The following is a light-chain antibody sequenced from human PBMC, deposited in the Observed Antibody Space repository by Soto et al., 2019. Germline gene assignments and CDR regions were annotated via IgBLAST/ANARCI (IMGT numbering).Light chain of an antibody. Sequence: DIQMTQSPSTLSASVGDRVTITFRASQSISSWLAWYQQKPGKAPKLLIYDASSLESGAPSRFSGSGSGTEFTLTISSLQPDDFATYYCQQYNSYSRAFGQGTKVDIK. CDR3: QQYNSYSRA. CDR2: DAS. J-gene: IGKJ1*01. CDR1: QSISSW. V-gene: IGKV1-5*01.